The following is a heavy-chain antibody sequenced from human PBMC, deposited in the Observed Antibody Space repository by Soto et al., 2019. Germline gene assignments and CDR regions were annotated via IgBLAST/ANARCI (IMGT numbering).Heavy chain of an antibody. CDR3: ARLGYCSSTSCYAFDY. Sequence: QITLKESGPTLVKPTQTLTLTCTFSGFSLSTSGVGVGWIRQPPGKALEWLALIYWDDDKRYSPSLKSRLTITKDTSKHPVVLTMTNMDPVDTATYYCARLGYCSSTSCYAFDYWGQGTLVTVSS. CDR1: GFSLSTSGVG. CDR2: IYWDDDK. J-gene: IGHJ4*02. V-gene: IGHV2-5*02. D-gene: IGHD2-2*01.